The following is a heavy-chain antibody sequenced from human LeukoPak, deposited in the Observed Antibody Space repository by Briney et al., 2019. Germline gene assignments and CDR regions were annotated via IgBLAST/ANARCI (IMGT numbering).Heavy chain of an antibody. CDR3: ARGGTYYDFWSGYYIGAFDI. D-gene: IGHD3-3*01. J-gene: IGHJ3*02. CDR2: INPNSGDT. CDR1: GYTFTGYY. Sequence: ASVKVSCKASGYTFTGYYMHWVRQAPGQGLEWMGWINPNSGDTNYAQKFQGRVTMTRDTSISTAYMELSRLRSDDTAVYYCARGGTYYDFWSGYYIGAFDIWGQGTMVTVSS. V-gene: IGHV1-2*02.